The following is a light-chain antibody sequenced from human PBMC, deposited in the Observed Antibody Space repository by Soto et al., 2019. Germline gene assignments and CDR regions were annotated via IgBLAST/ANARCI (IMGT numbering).Light chain of an antibody. V-gene: IGKV3-15*01. J-gene: IGKJ3*01. CDR2: GAS. CDR3: QHYDNLPPFT. Sequence: EIVMTQSPATLSVSPGERATLSCRASQSVSSNLAWYQQKPGQAPRLLIYGASTRATGIPARFSGSGSGTEFTLTISSLQSEDIATYYCQHYDNLPPFTFGPGTKV. CDR1: QSVSSN.